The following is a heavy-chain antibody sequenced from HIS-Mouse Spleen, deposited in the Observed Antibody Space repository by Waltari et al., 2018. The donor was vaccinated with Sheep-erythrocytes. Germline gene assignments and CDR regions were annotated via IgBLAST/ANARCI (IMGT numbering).Heavy chain of an antibody. V-gene: IGHV3-7*01. J-gene: IGHJ3*02. D-gene: IGHD1-7*01. CDR2: IKQDGSEK. CDR3: ARAVAGTPDAFDI. Sequence: EVQLVESGGGLVQPGGSLRLSCAASGFTFGSSWMSWVRQGPGKGLEWVANIKQDGSEKYYVDSVKGRFTISRDNAKNSLYLQMNSLRAEDTAVYYCARAVAGTPDAFDIWGQGTMVTVSS. CDR1: GFTFGSSW.